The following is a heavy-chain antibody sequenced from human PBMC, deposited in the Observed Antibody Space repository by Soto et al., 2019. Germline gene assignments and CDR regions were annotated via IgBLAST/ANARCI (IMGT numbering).Heavy chain of an antibody. J-gene: IGHJ4*02. Sequence: SQTLSLTSAISGDGVSSNTAAWNWIRSSPSRGLEWLGRTYYRSNWRHDYAVSVKSRITVNPDTSKNHFSLQLNSVTPDDTAVYYCARGVAGSGFDLWGQGTLVTVSS. CDR2: TYYRSNWRH. CDR1: GDGVSSNTAA. CDR3: ARGVAGSGFDL. V-gene: IGHV6-1*01. D-gene: IGHD6-19*01.